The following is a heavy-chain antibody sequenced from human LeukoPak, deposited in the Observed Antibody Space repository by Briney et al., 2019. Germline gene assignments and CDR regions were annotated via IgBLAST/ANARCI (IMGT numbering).Heavy chain of an antibody. J-gene: IGHJ6*02. V-gene: IGHV3-23*01. CDR2: ISGGGGGA. Sequence: GGSLRLSCAASGFTFSSYAMTWVRQAPGKGLEWVSAISGGGGGAYYADSVKGRFTISRDSSMNTLYLQMNSLTAGDTAVYYCAKAVGATRGYYYSGMDVWGQGTTVTVSS. D-gene: IGHD1-26*01. CDR3: AKAVGATRGYYYSGMDV. CDR1: GFTFSSYA.